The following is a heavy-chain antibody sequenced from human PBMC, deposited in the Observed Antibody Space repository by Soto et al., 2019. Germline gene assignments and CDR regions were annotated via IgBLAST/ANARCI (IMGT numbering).Heavy chain of an antibody. J-gene: IGHJ4*02. CDR2: IIPIFGTA. Sequence: SVKVSCKASGGTFSSYAISWVRQAPGQGPEWMGGIIPIFGTANYAQKFQGRVTITADESTSTAYMELSSLRSEDTAVYYCARGAQLELPLAHFDYWGQGTLVTVSS. CDR3: ARGAQLELPLAHFDY. V-gene: IGHV1-69*13. D-gene: IGHD1-7*01. CDR1: GGTFSSYA.